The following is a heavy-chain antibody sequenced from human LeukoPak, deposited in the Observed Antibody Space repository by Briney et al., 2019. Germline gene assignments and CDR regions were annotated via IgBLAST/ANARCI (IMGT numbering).Heavy chain of an antibody. Sequence: PSETLSLTCTVSGGSISSYYWSWIRQPPGKGLEWIGYIYYNGSTNYNPSLQSRVTISVDTSKNHFSLRLSSVAAADTAVYYCARSRNRFAPWGQGTLVTASS. V-gene: IGHV4-59*01. J-gene: IGHJ5*02. CDR1: GGSISSYY. CDR2: IYYNGST. CDR3: ARSRNRFAP.